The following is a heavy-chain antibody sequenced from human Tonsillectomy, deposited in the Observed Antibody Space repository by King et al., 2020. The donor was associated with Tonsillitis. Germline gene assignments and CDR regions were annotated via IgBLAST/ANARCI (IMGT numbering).Heavy chain of an antibody. CDR1: GYSFTTYR. Sequence: VQLVQSGAEVKKPGESLKISCKSSGYSFTTYRIGWVRQMPGKGLEWMGIIYPGDSDTRYSPSFQGQVTISADKSISTAYLQWSSLKASDTAMYYCARRNGYAYSYFDHWGQGTLVTVSS. V-gene: IGHV5-51*01. D-gene: IGHD5-18*01. J-gene: IGHJ4*02. CDR2: IYPGDSDT. CDR3: ARRNGYAYSYFDH.